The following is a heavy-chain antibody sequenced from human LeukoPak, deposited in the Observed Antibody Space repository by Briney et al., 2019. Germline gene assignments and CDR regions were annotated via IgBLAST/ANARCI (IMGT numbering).Heavy chain of an antibody. D-gene: IGHD6-19*01. J-gene: IGHJ6*02. CDR3: ARRVSSGWPYYYYGMDV. CDR1: GYPFTTYD. Sequence: ASVKVSCKASGYPFTTYDINWVRQAPGQGLEWVAWMNPNSGGTVYAQKFQGRVTLARDTSIGTAYMELNSLRSEDTAVYYCARRVSSGWPYYYYGMDVWGQGTTVTVSS. V-gene: IGHV1-8*01. CDR2: MNPNSGGT.